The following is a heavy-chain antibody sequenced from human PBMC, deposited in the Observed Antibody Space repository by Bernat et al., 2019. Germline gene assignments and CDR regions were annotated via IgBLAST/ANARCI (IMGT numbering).Heavy chain of an antibody. CDR3: AREGAITMIRPFDT. CDR2: ISSSSSYI. J-gene: IGHJ5*02. V-gene: IGHV3-21*01. Sequence: EVQLVESGGGLVKPGGSLRLSCAASGFTFSSYSMNWVRQAPGKGLEWVSSISSSSSYIYYADSVKGRFTISRDNAKNSLYLQMNNLRAEDTAVYYCAREGAITMIRPFDTWGQGTLVTVSS. D-gene: IGHD3-10*01. CDR1: GFTFSSYS.